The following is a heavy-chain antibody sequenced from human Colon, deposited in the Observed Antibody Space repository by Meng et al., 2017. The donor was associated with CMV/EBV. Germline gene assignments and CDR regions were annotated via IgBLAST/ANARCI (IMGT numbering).Heavy chain of an antibody. J-gene: IGHJ4*02. Sequence: EGRVLESGGCLGQPGGALRLSCEVSGFRFNNDVMPWVRQDPGKGLEWVATISGNGASAYYADSVKGRFTISRDNSKNMVYLQMKTLRDEDTAVYYCAKGFYWGQGTLVTVSS. CDR1: GFRFNNDV. CDR2: ISGNGASA. CDR3: AKGFY. V-gene: IGHV3-23*01.